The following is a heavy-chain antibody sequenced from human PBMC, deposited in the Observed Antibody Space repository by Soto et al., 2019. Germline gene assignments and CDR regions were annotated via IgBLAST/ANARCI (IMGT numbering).Heavy chain of an antibody. CDR3: ARRGSDIAVAGDWFDS. CDR2: IFHSGAT. Sequence: PSETLSLTCTVSGGSMGRHSWSWFRQPPGKGLEWIGYIFHSGATKYNPSLKSRVSISLDTSKNQFSLRLTSVTAADTAVYYCARRGSDIAVAGDWFDSWGQGTLVNVS. V-gene: IGHV4-59*11. D-gene: IGHD6-19*01. CDR1: GGSMGRHS. J-gene: IGHJ5*01.